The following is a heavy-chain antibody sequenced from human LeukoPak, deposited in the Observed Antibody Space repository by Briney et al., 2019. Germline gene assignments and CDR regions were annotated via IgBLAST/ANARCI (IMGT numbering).Heavy chain of an antibody. V-gene: IGHV4-34*01. CDR2: INHSGST. J-gene: IGHJ3*02. Sequence: SETLSLTCAVYGGSFSGYYWSWIRQPPGKGLEWIGEINHSGSTNYNPSLKSRVTISVDTSKNQFSLKLSSVTAADTAVYYCARQPVPAAIYAFDIWGQGTMVTVSS. CDR1: GGSFSGYY. D-gene: IGHD2-2*02. CDR3: ARQPVPAAIYAFDI.